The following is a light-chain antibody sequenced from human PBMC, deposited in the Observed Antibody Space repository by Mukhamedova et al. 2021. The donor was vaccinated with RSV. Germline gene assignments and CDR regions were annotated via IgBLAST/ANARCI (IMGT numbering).Light chain of an antibody. J-gene: IGKJ3*01. CDR3: QQYGSSPGFT. CDR2: AAS. Sequence: WYQRRVHGKVPKLLIYAASTLQSGVPSRFSGSGSGTDFTLTISRLEPEDFAVYYCQQYGSSPGFTFGPGTKVDIK. V-gene: IGKV1-27*01.